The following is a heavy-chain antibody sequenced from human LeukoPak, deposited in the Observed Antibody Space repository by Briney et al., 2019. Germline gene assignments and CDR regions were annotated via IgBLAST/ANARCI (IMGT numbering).Heavy chain of an antibody. CDR3: ARGYGYSSSWYKGGFDY. CDR1: GGTFSSYA. CDR2: IIPIFGTA. D-gene: IGHD6-13*01. Sequence: SVKVSCKASGGTFSSYAISWVRQAPGQGLEWMGGIIPIFGTANYAQKFQGRVTITADESTSTAYMELSSLRSEDTAVYYCARGYGYSSSWYKGGFDYWGQGTLVTVSS. V-gene: IGHV1-69*13. J-gene: IGHJ4*02.